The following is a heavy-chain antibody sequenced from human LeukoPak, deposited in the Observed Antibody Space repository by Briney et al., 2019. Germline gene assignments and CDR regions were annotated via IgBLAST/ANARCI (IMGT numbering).Heavy chain of an antibody. Sequence: ASVKVSCKASGYTFTSYYMHWVRQAPGQGLEWMGIINPSGGSTSYAQKFQGRVTMTRDTSTSTVYMELSSLRSEDTAVYYCASAVCSGGSCYSGAFDIWGQGTMVTVSS. J-gene: IGHJ3*02. CDR3: ASAVCSGGSCYSGAFDI. D-gene: IGHD2-15*01. CDR1: GYTFTSYY. CDR2: INPSGGST. V-gene: IGHV1-46*01.